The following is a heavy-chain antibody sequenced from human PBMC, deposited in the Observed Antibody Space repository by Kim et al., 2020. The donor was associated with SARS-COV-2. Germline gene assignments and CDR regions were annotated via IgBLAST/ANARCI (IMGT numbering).Heavy chain of an antibody. CDR3: TTDADPKHYYDSSGYYQGVPPS. CDR1: GFTFSNAW. V-gene: IGHV3-15*01. Sequence: GGSLRLSCAASGFTFSNAWMSWVRQAPGKGLEWVGRIKSKTDGGTTDYAAPVKGRFTISRDDSKNTLYLQMNSLKTEDTAVYYCTTDADPKHYYDSSGYYQGVPPSWGQGTMVTVSS. D-gene: IGHD3-22*01. CDR2: IKSKTDGGTT. J-gene: IGHJ3*01.